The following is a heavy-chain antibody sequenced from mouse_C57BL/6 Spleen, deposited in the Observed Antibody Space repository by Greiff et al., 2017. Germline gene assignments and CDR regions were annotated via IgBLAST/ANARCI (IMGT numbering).Heavy chain of an antibody. V-gene: IGHV1-19*01. CDR1: GYTFTDYY. J-gene: IGHJ2*01. Sequence: VPLQQSGPVLVKPGASVKMSCKASGYTFTDYYMNWVKQSHGKSLEWIGVINPYNGGTSYNQKFKGKATLTVDKSSSTAYMELNSLTSEDSAVYYCARSDYFDYWGQGTTLTVSS. CDR2: INPYNGGT. CDR3: ARSDYFDY.